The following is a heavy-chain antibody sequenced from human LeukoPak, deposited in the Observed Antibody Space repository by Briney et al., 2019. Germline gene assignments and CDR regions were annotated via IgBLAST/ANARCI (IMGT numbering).Heavy chain of an antibody. CDR2: IYPGDSDT. V-gene: IGHV5-51*01. CDR3: ARRLYSSGWYQIDY. J-gene: IGHJ4*02. CDR1: GYSFTTYW. Sequence: GESLKISCKGSGYSFTTYWIGWVRQMPGKGLEWMGIIYPGDSDTRYSSSFQGQVTISADKSISTAYLQWSSLKASDTAMYYCARRLYSSGWYQIDYWGQGTLVTVSS. D-gene: IGHD6-19*01.